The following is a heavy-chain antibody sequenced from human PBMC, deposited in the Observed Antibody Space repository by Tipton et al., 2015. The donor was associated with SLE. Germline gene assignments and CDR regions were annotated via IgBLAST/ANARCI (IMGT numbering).Heavy chain of an antibody. J-gene: IGHJ4*02. CDR2: INHGGNT. V-gene: IGHV4-34*01. D-gene: IGHD1-14*01. Sequence: TLSLTCAVYGGAFSGYHWSWIRQPPGKGLEWIGEINHGGNTNYNPSLKSRVTISVDTSKNQFSLKLSSVAAADTAVYYCARTTLSDFDYWGQGTLVTVSS. CDR1: GGAFSGYH. CDR3: ARTTLSDFDY.